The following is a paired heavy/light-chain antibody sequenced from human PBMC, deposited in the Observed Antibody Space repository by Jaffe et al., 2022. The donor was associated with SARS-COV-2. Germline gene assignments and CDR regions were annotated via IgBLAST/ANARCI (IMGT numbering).Light chain of an antibody. Sequence: DIQMTQSPSSLSASIGDRVTITCRASQSISSYLNWYQQKPGKAPKLLISAASNLRSGVPSKFSGGGSGTDFSLTISSLQLEDFATYYCQQSYITPYTFGQGTKLEIK. CDR3: QQSYITPYT. J-gene: IGKJ2*01. V-gene: IGKV1-39*01. CDR2: AAS. CDR1: QSISSY.
Heavy chain of an antibody. CDR1: GYSFSNYW. CDR2: INPGDSDT. Sequence: EVQLVQSGAEVKKPGESLKISCKGSGYSFSNYWIGWVRQVPGKGLEWMAIINPGDSDTRYSPSFQGQVTISADKSINTAYLQWSSLKASDTAMYYCAIHWLPNTNWGQGTLVTVSS. CDR3: AIHWLPNTN. V-gene: IGHV5-51*01. J-gene: IGHJ4*02. D-gene: IGHD3-9*01.